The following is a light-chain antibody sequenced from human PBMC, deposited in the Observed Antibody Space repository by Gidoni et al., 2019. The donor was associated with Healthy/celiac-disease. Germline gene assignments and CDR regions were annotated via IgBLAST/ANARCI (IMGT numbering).Light chain of an antibody. CDR2: EVS. J-gene: IGLJ1*01. V-gene: IGLV2-14*01. CDR1: SSDVGGYNY. CDR3: SSYTSSSTLLYV. Sequence: QSALTQPASASGPPGQSITISCTGTSSDVGGYNYVSWYQQHPGKAPKLMIYEVSNRPSGVSNRFSGSKSGNTASLTISGLQAEDEADYYCSSYTSSSTLLYVFGTGTKVTVL.